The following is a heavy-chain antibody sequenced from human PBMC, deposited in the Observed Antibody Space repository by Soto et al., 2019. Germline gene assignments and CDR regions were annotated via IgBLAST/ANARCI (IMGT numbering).Heavy chain of an antibody. CDR3: ARGAYSASSSYFDY. V-gene: IGHV4-30-4*01. J-gene: IGHJ4*02. Sequence: QVQLQESGPGLVKPSQTLSLTCTVSGDSISSDGYYWTWIRQPPGKGLEWMGYIYYSGNTYSSPSLQSRVTISVDTSRNQFTLKLNSVTAADTAVYYCARGAYSASSSYFDYWGQGTLVTVSS. D-gene: IGHD6-6*01. CDR1: GDSISSDGYY. CDR2: IYYSGNT.